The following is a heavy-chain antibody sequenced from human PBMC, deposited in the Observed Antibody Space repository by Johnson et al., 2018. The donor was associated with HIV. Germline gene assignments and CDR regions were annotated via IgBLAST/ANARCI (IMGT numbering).Heavy chain of an antibody. CDR3: AKNNQVWGLLPVDAFDI. CDR2: ISYDGSNK. CDR1: GFTFSSYA. J-gene: IGHJ3*02. D-gene: IGHD1-26*01. Sequence: QVQLVESGGGVVQPGRSLRLSCAASGFTFSSYAMHWVRQAPGKGLEWVAVISYDGSNKYYADSVKGRFTISRDNSKNTPYLQVNSLRPEDTAVYYCAKNNQVWGLLPVDAFDIWGQGTLITVSS. V-gene: IGHV3-30*04.